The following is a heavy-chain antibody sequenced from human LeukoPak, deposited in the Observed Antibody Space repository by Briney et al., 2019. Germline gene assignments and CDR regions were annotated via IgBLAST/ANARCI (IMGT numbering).Heavy chain of an antibody. CDR1: GFTVSNNY. J-gene: IGHJ3*02. Sequence: PGGSLRLSCAASGFTVSNNYMNWVRQAPGKGPEWVSLISSGGNTYYSDSVKGRFTISRDNSKNTLYLQMNSLRAEDTAVYYCARAAVITGHAFDIWGQGTMVTVSS. CDR3: ARAAVITGHAFDI. D-gene: IGHD3-16*01. CDR2: ISSGGNT. V-gene: IGHV3-53*01.